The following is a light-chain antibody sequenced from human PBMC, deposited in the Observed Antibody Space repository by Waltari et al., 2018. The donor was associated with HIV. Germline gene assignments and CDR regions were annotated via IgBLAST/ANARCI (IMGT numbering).Light chain of an antibody. CDR2: DNT. V-gene: IGLV1-51*01. CDR3: GTWDSSLGGWV. J-gene: IGLJ3*02. CDR1: SPTICSND. Sequence: QSVLTQPPSVSAAPGQKVTISCSGSSPTICSNDVSWYQQLPGAAPKLLIYDNTERPSGIPDRFSGSKSGTSATLGITGLQTGDEADYYCGTWDSSLGGWVFGGGTKLAVL.